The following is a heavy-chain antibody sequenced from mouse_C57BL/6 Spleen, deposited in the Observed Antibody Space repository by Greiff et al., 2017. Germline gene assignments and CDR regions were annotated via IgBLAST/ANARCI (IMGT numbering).Heavy chain of an antibody. J-gene: IGHJ2*01. Sequence: EVMLVESGGDLVKPGGSLKLSCAASGFTFSSYGMSWVRQTPDKRLEWVATISSGGSYTSYPDSVKGRFPISIDNAKNTLYLQMSSLKSEDTAMYYCARHHYYGSSYDYWGQGTTLTVSS. CDR1: GFTFSSYG. D-gene: IGHD1-1*01. V-gene: IGHV5-6*01. CDR3: ARHHYYGSSYDY. CDR2: ISSGGSYT.